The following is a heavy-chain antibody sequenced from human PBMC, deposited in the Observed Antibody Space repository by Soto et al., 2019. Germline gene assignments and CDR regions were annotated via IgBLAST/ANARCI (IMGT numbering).Heavy chain of an antibody. D-gene: IGHD3-22*01. CDR3: ARLYYYDSSGYYGYNWFDP. CDR2: IYHSGST. J-gene: IGHJ5*02. V-gene: IGHV4-30-2*01. Sequence: SETLSLTCAVSGGSISSGGYSWSWIRQPPGKGLEWIGYIYHSGSTYYNPSLKSRVTISVDRSKNQFSLKLSSVTAADTAVYYCARLYYYDSSGYYGYNWFDPWGQGTLVTASS. CDR1: GGSISSGGYS.